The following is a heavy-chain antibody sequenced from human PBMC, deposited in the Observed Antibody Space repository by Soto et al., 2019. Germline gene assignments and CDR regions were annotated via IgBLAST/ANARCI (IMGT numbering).Heavy chain of an antibody. CDR2: INHSGST. CDR3: VRGGIVGATTLPH. CDR1: GGSFSGYY. D-gene: IGHD1-26*01. Sequence: PSETLSLTCAVYGGSFSGYYWSWIRQPPGKGLEWIGEINHSGSTNYNPSLKSRVTISVDTSKNQFSLKLSSVTAADTAVYYCVRGGIVGATTLPHCGQLTLVPVSS. V-gene: IGHV4-34*01. J-gene: IGHJ1*01.